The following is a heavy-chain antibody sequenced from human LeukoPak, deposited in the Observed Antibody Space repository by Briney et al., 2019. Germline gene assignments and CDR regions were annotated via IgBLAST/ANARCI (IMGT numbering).Heavy chain of an antibody. CDR3: ASSHDSSGND. V-gene: IGHV3-7*01. J-gene: IGHJ4*02. Sequence: GGSLRLSCAASGFSFSSYWMAWVRQAPGKGREWVANIKYDGGLKFYGGSVKGRFTISRDNTKNSLYPEMNSLRVDDTALYFCASSHDSSGNDWGQGTMVTVSS. D-gene: IGHD3-22*01. CDR1: GFSFSSYW. CDR2: IKYDGGLK.